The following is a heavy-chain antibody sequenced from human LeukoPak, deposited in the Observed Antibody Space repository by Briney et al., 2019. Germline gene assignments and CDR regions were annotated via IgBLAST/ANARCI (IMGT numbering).Heavy chain of an antibody. D-gene: IGHD6-19*01. V-gene: IGHV4-34*01. CDR3: ARASGWYRYYFDY. CDR1: GGSFSGYY. J-gene: IGHJ4*02. CDR2: INHSGST. Sequence: PSETLSLTCAVCGGSFSGYYWSWIRQPPGKGLEWIGEINHSGSTNYNPSLKSRVTISVDTSKNQFSLKLSSVTAADTAVYYCARASGWYRYYFDYWGQGTLVTVSS.